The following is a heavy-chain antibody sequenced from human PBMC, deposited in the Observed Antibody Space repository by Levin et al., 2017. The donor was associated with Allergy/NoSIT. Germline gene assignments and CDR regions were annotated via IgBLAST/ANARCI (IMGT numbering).Heavy chain of an antibody. CDR3: AAYRGLVQH. D-gene: IGHD3-10*01. CDR2: IYYSGST. Sequence: PGGSLRLSCTVSGGSISSYYWSWIRQPPGKGLEWIGYIYYSGSTNYNPSLKSRVTISVDTSKNQFSLKLSSVTAADTAVYYCAAYRGLVQHWGQGTLVTVSS. V-gene: IGHV4-59*01. J-gene: IGHJ4*02. CDR1: GGSISSYY.